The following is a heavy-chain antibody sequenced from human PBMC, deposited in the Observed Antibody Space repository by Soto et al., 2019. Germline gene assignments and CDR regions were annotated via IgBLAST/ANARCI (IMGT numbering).Heavy chain of an antibody. CDR2: IRWNSGTM. CDR1: GFNFDEDA. V-gene: IGHV3-9*01. CDR3: AKAALGYTYGPDPFAI. D-gene: IGHD5-18*01. Sequence: GGYLGLSCAASGFNFDEDAMQWVRQAPGKGLEWVSGIRWNSGTMDYADSVKDRFTISRDNVKKSLFLQMNSLRPEDTALYYCAKAALGYTYGPDPFAIWGHGPMVPVSS. J-gene: IGHJ3*02.